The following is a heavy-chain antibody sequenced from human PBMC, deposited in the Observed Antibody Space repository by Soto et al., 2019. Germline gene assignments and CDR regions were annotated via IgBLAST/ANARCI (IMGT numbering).Heavy chain of an antibody. CDR2: ISGSGDRT. D-gene: IGHD3-22*01. Sequence: HPGGSLSLSCAASGITISNYPMSWVRQAPGKGLDWVSGISGSGDRTYYADSAKGRFSISKDISKNSLSLQLDSLGVEDTAVYFCVKDDGGYPSTAPHWGQGTLVPVSS. CDR3: VKDDGGYPSTAPH. J-gene: IGHJ4*02. CDR1: GITISNYP. V-gene: IGHV3-23*01.